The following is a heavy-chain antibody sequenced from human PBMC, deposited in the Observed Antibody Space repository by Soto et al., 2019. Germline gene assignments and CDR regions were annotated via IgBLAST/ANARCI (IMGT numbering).Heavy chain of an antibody. CDR3: ARAGYVWGSWHHSFDY. J-gene: IGHJ4*02. D-gene: IGHD3-16*01. V-gene: IGHV3-30-3*01. CDR2: TSYDGSNR. Sequence: GGSLRLSCAASGFTFRSYAMHWVRQAPGKGLEWVAVTSYDGSNRYYADSVQGRFTISRDNSKNTLYLQMNSLRAEDTAVYYCARAGYVWGSWHHSFDYWGQGALVTVSS. CDR1: GFTFRSYA.